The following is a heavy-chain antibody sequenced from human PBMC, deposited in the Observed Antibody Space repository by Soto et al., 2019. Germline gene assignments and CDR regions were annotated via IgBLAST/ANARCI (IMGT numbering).Heavy chain of an antibody. CDR1: GYTFTNYA. D-gene: IGHD3-22*01. CDR2: INAGNSNT. Sequence: QVQLVQSGAEVKKPGASVKVSCKASGYTFTNYAMHWVRQAPGQRLEWMGWINAGNSNTKYSQQFQGRVTITRYTSSSTAHMELSSLRSKDTAVYYCARSSGYYYLEYWGQGTLVTVSS. V-gene: IGHV1-3*01. J-gene: IGHJ4*02. CDR3: ARSSGYYYLEY.